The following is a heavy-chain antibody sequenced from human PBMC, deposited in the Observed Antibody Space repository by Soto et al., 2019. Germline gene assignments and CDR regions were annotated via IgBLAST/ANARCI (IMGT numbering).Heavy chain of an antibody. CDR1: GFTFSSYS. V-gene: IGHV3-48*01. J-gene: IGHJ6*03. CDR3: ARDDPSPHYYYYMDV. Sequence: SLRLSCSASGFTFSSYSMNWVRQAPGTGLEWVSYISSSSSTIYYADSVKGRFTISRDNAKNSLYLQMNSLRAEDTAVYYCARDDPSPHYYYYMDVWGKGTTVTVSS. CDR2: ISSSSSTI.